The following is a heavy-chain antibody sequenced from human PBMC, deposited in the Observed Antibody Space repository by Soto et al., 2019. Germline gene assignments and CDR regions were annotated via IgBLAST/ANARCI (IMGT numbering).Heavy chain of an antibody. J-gene: IGHJ5*02. V-gene: IGHV4-59*01. CDR1: GGSISSYY. D-gene: IGHD3-16*01. Sequence: QVQLQESGPGLVKPSETLSLTCTVSGGSISSYYWSWIRQPPGKGLEWIGYIYYSATTNYNPSLQRRVTISVDPSKNQFSLKLTSLAAADTAVHCSAIVLWGPAGHIYWFDPWGQGTLVTVSS. CDR3: AIVLWGPAGHIYWFDP. CDR2: IYYSATT.